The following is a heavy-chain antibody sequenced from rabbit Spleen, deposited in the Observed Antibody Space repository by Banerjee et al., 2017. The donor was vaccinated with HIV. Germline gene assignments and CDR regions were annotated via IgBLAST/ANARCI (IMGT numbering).Heavy chain of an antibody. CDR2: IDSGSRDFA. V-gene: IGHV1S40*01. Sequence: LVEYGGDVVQPGASLTLTCTASGFDFSAYTFMCWVRQAPGKGLEWIACIDSGSRDFAYYASWAKGRFTISKTSSTTVTLQMTSLTVADTATYFCARGSAAMTMVITGFYFNLWGPGTLVTVS. CDR1: GFDFSAYTF. CDR3: ARGSAAMTMVITGFYFNL. J-gene: IGHJ4*01. D-gene: IGHD2-1*01.